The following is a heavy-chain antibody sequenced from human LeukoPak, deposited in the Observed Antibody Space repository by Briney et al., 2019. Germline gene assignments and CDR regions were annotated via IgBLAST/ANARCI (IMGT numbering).Heavy chain of an antibody. J-gene: IGHJ4*02. CDR1: GFTFSSYT. CDR2: ISGGSTYT. Sequence: PGGSLRLSCAASGFTFSSYTMNWVRQAPGKGLEWVSSISGGSTYTFYADSVMGRFTISRDNAKNSLYLHMSSLRAEDTAVYHCARVRDLYRDYWGQGILVTVSS. CDR3: ARVRDLYRDY. D-gene: IGHD5-12*01. V-gene: IGHV3-21*01.